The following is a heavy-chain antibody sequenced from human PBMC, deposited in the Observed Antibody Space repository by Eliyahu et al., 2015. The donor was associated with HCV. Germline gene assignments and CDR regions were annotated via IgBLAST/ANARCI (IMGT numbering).Heavy chain of an antibody. D-gene: IGHD2-15*01. CDR3: AREYIVVVVAAHNWFDP. J-gene: IGHJ5*02. CDR2: IKSKPYGETT. Sequence: EVQLVESGGGLVQPGRSLRLSCTASGFTFGDYAXSWFRQAPGKGLEWIAFIKSKPYGETTEYAASVKGRFTVSRDDSKSIAYLQMNSLKTEDTAMYYCAREYIVVVVAAHNWFDPWGQGTLVTVSS. V-gene: IGHV3-49*03. CDR1: GFTFGDYA.